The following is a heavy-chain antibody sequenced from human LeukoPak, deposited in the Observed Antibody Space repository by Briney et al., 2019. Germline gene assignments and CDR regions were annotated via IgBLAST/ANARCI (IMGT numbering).Heavy chain of an antibody. D-gene: IGHD3-10*01. CDR1: GYTFTSYA. Sequence: ASVKVSCKAFGYTFTSYAMHWVRQAPGQRLEWMGWINAGNGNTKYSQKFQGRVTITRDTSASTAYMELSSLRSEDTAVYYCARGLAADTGTFDYWGQGTLVTVSS. J-gene: IGHJ4*02. CDR3: ARGLAADTGTFDY. V-gene: IGHV1-3*01. CDR2: INAGNGNT.